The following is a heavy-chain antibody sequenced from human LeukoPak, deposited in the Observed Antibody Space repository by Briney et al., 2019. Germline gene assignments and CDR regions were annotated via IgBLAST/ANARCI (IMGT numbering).Heavy chain of an antibody. D-gene: IGHD4-11*01. CDR2: IIPIFGTA. V-gene: IGHV1-69*05. CDR3: ARAFFGDYSNYYFDY. CDR1: GYTFTSYD. Sequence: SVKVSCKASGYTFTSYDINWVRQATGQGLEWMGGIIPIFGTANYAQKFQGRVTITTDESTSTAYMELSSLRSEDTAVYYCARAFFGDYSNYYFDYWGQGTLVTVSS. J-gene: IGHJ4*02.